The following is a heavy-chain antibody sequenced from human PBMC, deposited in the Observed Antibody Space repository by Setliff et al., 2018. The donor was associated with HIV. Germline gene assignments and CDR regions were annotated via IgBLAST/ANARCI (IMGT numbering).Heavy chain of an antibody. V-gene: IGHV4-39*01. CDR3: ARHSLGNIGDYIRIGAIDI. D-gene: IGHD4-17*01. CDR1: GGSISSRNYY. Sequence: SETLSLTCTVSGGSISSRNYYWAWTRQPPGKGLEWIGTIYYGTTHYNPSLNSRVIISVDTSKNQFSLRLNSVTAADTAVYYCARHSLGNIGDYIRIGAIDIWGQGTMVTVSS. J-gene: IGHJ3*02. CDR2: IYYGTT.